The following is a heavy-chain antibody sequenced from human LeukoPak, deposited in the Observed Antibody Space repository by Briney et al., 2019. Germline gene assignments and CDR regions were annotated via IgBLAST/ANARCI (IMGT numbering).Heavy chain of an antibody. CDR3: ARGGMITFEGVIDYYFDY. J-gene: IGHJ4*02. D-gene: IGHD3-16*02. V-gene: IGHV4-59*01. Sequence: SETLSLTCTVSGGSISSYYWSWIRQPPGKGLEWIGYIYYSGSTNYNPSLKSRVTISVDTSKNQFSLKLSSVTAADTAVYYCARGGMITFEGVIDYYFDYWGQGTLVTVSS. CDR2: IYYSGST. CDR1: GGSISSYY.